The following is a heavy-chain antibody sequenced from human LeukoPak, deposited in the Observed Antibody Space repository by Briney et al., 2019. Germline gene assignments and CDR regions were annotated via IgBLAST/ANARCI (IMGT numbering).Heavy chain of an antibody. CDR3: ARHVTGAAAGFFDY. CDR2: INYSGST. D-gene: IGHD6-13*01. Sequence: SETLSLTCTVSGGSISSSSNYWGWIRQPPGKGLEWIGSINYSGSTYYNPSLKSRVTISVDTSKNQFSLTLSSVTAADTAVYYCARHVTGAAAGFFDYWGQGTLVTVSS. V-gene: IGHV4-39*01. J-gene: IGHJ4*02. CDR1: GGSISSSSNY.